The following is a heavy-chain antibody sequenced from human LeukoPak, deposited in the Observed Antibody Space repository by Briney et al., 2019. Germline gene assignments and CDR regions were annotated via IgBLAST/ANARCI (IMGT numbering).Heavy chain of an antibody. D-gene: IGHD2-2*01. CDR1: GGTFSSYA. CDR3: ARHSFAIPPPGYFQH. Sequence: SVKVSCKASGGTFSSYAISWVRQAPGQGLEWMGGIIPIFGTANYAQKFQGRVTITADESTSTAYMELSSLRSEDTAVYYCARHSFAIPPPGYFQHWGQGTLVTVSS. CDR2: IIPIFGTA. J-gene: IGHJ1*01. V-gene: IGHV1-69*13.